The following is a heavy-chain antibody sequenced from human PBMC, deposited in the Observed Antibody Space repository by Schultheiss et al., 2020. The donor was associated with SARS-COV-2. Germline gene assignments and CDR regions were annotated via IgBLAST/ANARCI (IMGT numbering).Heavy chain of an antibody. CDR3: ARAGGPDIVVVPVDAFDI. V-gene: IGHV3-48*03. CDR1: GFTFSSYE. D-gene: IGHD2-2*01. J-gene: IGHJ3*02. CDR2: ISSSGSTI. Sequence: GGSLRLSCAASGFTFSSYEMNWVRQAPGKGLEWVSYISSSGSTIYYADSVKGRFTISRDNAKNSLYLQMNSLRAEDTAVYYCARAGGPDIVVVPVDAFDIWGQWTMVTVSS.